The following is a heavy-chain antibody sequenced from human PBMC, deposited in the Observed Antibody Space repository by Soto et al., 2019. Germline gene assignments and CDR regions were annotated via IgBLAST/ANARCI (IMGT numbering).Heavy chain of an antibody. J-gene: IGHJ4*02. CDR3: VLWPPYYFVY. CDR1: GFTFSSYA. Sequence: EVQLLESGGGLVQPGGSLRLSGAASGFTFSSYAMSWVRQAPGKGLEWVSAIGVGGGITYYADSVKGRFTISRDNSKNALYLQLNSLRAEDTAVYYCVLWPPYYFVYWGQGTLVTVSS. D-gene: IGHD3-10*01. V-gene: IGHV3-23*01. CDR2: IGVGGGIT.